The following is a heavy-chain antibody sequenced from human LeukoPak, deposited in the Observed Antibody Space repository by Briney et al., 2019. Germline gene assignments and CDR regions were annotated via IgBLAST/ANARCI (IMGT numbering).Heavy chain of an antibody. CDR2: IYSGGST. CDR3: ARGAPMIVGAMGDAFDI. CDR1: GFTVSSNY. Sequence: PGGSLRLSCAASGFTVSSNYMSWVRQAPGKGLEWVSVIYSGGSTYYADSVKGRFTISGDNSKNTLYLQMNSLRAEDTAVYYCARGAPMIVGAMGDAFDIWGQGTMVTVSS. J-gene: IGHJ3*02. V-gene: IGHV3-53*01. D-gene: IGHD1-26*01.